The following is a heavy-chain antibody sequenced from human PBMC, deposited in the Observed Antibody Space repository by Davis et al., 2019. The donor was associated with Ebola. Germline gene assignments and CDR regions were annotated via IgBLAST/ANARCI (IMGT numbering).Heavy chain of an antibody. Sequence: AASVKVSCKASGYTFTSYAMHWVRQAPGQRLEWMGWINAGNGNTKYSQKFQGRVTITRDTSASTAYMELSSLRSEDTAVYYCARVWNDYYYYGMDVWGQGTTVTVSS. CDR3: ARVWNDYYYYGMDV. CDR1: GYTFTSYA. V-gene: IGHV1-3*01. D-gene: IGHD1-1*01. CDR2: INAGNGNT. J-gene: IGHJ6*02.